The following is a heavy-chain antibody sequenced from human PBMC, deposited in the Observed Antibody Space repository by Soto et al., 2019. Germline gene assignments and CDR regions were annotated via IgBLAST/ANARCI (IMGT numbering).Heavy chain of an antibody. V-gene: IGHV1-18*01. CDR1: GYTFTSYG. CDR2: ISAYNGNT. D-gene: IGHD3-16*01. J-gene: IGHJ4*02. Sequence: ASVKVSCKASGYTFTSYGISWVRQAPGQGLEWMGWISAYNGNTNYAQKLQGRVTMTTDTSTSTAYMELRSLRSDDTAVYYCAFVSGFFRAGGGCPTNYLDNGGGETLVTVPP. CDR3: AFVSGFFRAGGGCPTNYLDN.